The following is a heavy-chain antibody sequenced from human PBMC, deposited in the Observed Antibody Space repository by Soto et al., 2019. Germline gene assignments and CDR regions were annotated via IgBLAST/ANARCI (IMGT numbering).Heavy chain of an antibody. CDR2: ITRGGDYT. V-gene: IGHV3-23*01. Sequence: EVQLLESGGGLVQPGGSLRLSCAASGFTFSIYTMSWGRLAPGKGLEWVYAITRGGDYTTQVDSVKGRVTISRDNSNSTLSMQMNSLRAEDTAVYYCARPSATGGSYVTFDYSGPGTRVTVSS. CDR3: ARPSATGGSYVTFDY. CDR1: GFTFSIYT. J-gene: IGHJ4*02. D-gene: IGHD2-8*02.